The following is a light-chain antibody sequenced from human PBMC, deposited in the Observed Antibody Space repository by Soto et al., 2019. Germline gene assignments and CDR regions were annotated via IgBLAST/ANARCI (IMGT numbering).Light chain of an antibody. Sequence: EVVLTQSPATLSVSPGGSATLSCRASLSVSRYLAWYQQKPGQALRLLISDVSKRAAGVPARFSGSGSGTDFTLTISSLEPEDFAVYYCQQYGSSITFGQGTRLEIK. CDR1: LSVSRY. CDR3: QQYGSSIT. CDR2: DVS. V-gene: IGKV3-11*01. J-gene: IGKJ5*01.